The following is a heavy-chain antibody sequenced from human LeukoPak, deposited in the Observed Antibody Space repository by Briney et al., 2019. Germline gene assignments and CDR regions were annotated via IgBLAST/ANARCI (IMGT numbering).Heavy chain of an antibody. Sequence: ASVTVSFKASGYTFTNYGISWVRQAPGQGREGMGWISAYNGNTNYAQKLQGRVTMTTDTSTSTAYMELRSLRSDDTAVYYCARGTPAHGMDVWGQGTTVTVSS. J-gene: IGHJ6*02. CDR2: ISAYNGNT. CDR3: ARGTPAHGMDV. CDR1: GYTFTNYG. V-gene: IGHV1-18*01.